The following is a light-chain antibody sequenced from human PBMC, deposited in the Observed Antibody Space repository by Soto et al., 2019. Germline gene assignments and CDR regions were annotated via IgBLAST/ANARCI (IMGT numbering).Light chain of an antibody. CDR3: QSYDSSLSGPFYV. V-gene: IGLV1-40*01. J-gene: IGLJ1*01. CDR1: SSNIGAGYD. Sequence: QSVLTQPPSVSGAPGQRVTISCTGTSSNIGAGYDIHWYQQVPGTAPKLLIYGNSNRPSGVPDRFSGPKSGTSASLAITGLQAEDEADYYCQSYDSSLSGPFYVFGTGTKLTVL. CDR2: GNS.